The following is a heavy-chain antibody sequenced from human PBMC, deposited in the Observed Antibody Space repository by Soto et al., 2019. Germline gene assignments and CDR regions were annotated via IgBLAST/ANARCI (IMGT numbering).Heavy chain of an antibody. J-gene: IGHJ5*02. D-gene: IGHD2-2*01. CDR1: GGSISSYY. CDR2: IYYSGST. CDR3: ARVSDRSSTSCYGRRFDP. V-gene: IGHV4-59*01. Sequence: PSETLSLTCTVSGGSISSYYWSWIRQPPGKGLEWIGYIYYSGSTNYNPSLKSRVTISVDTSKNQLSLKLSSVTAADTAVYYCARVSDRSSTSCYGRRFDPRGQGTLV.